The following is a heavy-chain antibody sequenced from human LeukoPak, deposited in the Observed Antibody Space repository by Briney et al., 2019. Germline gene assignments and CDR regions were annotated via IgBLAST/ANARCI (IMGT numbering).Heavy chain of an antibody. D-gene: IGHD3-3*01. CDR3: ARGITIFGVVIDDYFDY. CDR1: GGSISSYY. V-gene: IGHV4-59*08. Sequence: SETLSLTCTVSGGSISSYYWSWIRQPPGKGLEWIGSIYHSGSTYYNPSLKSRVTISVDTSKNQFSLKLSSVTAADTAVYYCARGITIFGVVIDDYFDYWGQGTLVTVSS. J-gene: IGHJ4*02. CDR2: IYHSGST.